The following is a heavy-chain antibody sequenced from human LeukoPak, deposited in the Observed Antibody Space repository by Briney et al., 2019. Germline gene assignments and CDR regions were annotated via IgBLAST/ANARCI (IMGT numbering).Heavy chain of an antibody. CDR3: AKDRGGSFHFDY. CDR2: ISYDGSNK. Sequence: SCKASGYTFTGYYMHWVRQAPGKGLEWVAVISYDGSNKYYADSVKGRFTISRDNSKNTLYLQMNSLRAEDTAVYYCAKDRGGSFHFDYWGQGTLVTVSS. CDR1: GYTFTGYY. D-gene: IGHD1-26*01. J-gene: IGHJ4*02. V-gene: IGHV3-30*18.